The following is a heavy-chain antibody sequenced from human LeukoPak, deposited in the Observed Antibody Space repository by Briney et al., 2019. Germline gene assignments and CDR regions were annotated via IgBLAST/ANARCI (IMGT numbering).Heavy chain of an antibody. CDR1: GYSFTSYW. CDR2: IYPGDSDT. V-gene: IGHV5-51*01. J-gene: IGHJ4*02. D-gene: IGHD4-17*01. Sequence: HGESLKISCKGSGYSFTSYWIGWVRQMPGKGLEWMGIIYPGDSDTRYSPSFQGQVTISADKSISTAYLQWSSLKASDTAMYYCARAPHPITYGDYRGWNFDYWGQGTLVTVSS. CDR3: ARAPHPITYGDYRGWNFDY.